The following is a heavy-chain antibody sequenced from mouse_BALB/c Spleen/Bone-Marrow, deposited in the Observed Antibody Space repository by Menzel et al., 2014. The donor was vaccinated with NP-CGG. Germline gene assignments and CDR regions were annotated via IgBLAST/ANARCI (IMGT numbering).Heavy chain of an antibody. J-gene: IGHJ3*01. CDR3: ARSPWFAY. V-gene: IGHV5-17*02. Sequence: EVQGVESGGGLVQPGGSRKLSCAASGFTFSSFGMHWVRQAPEKGLEWVAYISSGSSTIYYADTVKGRFTISRDNPKSTLFLQMTSLRSEDTAMYYCARSPWFAYWGQVTLVTVSA. CDR2: ISSGSSTI. CDR1: GFTFSSFG.